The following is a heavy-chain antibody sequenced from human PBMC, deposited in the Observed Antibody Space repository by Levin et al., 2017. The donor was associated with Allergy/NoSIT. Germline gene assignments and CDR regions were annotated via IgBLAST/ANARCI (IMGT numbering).Heavy chain of an antibody. CDR3: TTDRVPYSSSWYGYYFDS. D-gene: IGHD6-13*01. CDR1: GFALSTYG. CDR2: ISYGGREK. J-gene: IGHJ4*02. Sequence: GESLKISCAASGFALSTYGMHWVRQASGKGLEWVAYISYGGREKYYADSVKGRFTISRDNSKNTLYLQMNSLRTEDSVVYFCTTDRVPYSSSWYGYYFDSWGPGTLVIVSS. V-gene: IGHV3-30*03.